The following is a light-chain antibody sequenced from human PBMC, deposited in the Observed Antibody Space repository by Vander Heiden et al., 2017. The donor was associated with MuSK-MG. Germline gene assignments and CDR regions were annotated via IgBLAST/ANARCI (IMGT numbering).Light chain of an antibody. CDR3: GSWDSSLNGGV. J-gene: IGLJ2*01. CDR2: KNY. Sequence: QSVLTQPPSVSAAPGQKVTIPCSGSVSNIGNNPVSWYQRLPGTAPKLVIQKNYQRPSGIPDRFSGSKSGTSATLDITGLQTGDEADYYCGSWDSSLNGGVFGGGTKLTVL. CDR1: VSNIGNNP. V-gene: IGLV1-51*02.